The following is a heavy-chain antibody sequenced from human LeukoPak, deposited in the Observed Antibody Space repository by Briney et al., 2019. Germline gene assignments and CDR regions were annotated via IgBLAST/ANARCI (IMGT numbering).Heavy chain of an antibody. D-gene: IGHD1-1*01. Sequence: PGGSLRLSCAASGFTFSNYGMHWVRQAPGKGLEWVSSISSSSSYIYYADSVKGRFTISRDNAKNSLYLQMNSLRAEDTAVYYCAGDQRRYFDYWGQGTLVTVSS. J-gene: IGHJ4*02. CDR1: GFTFSNYG. CDR3: AGDQRRYFDY. CDR2: ISSSSSYI. V-gene: IGHV3-21*01.